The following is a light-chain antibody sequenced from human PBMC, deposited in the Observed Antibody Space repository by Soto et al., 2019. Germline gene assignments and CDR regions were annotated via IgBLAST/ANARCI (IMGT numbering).Light chain of an antibody. CDR3: QSYDSSLSGSVV. V-gene: IGLV1-40*01. CDR1: SSNIXAGYD. Sequence: QSVLTQPPSVSGAPGQRVTIXCTGSSSNIXAGYDVHWYQQLPGTAPKLLIYGNSNRPSGVPDRFSGSKSGTSASLAITGLQAEDEADYYCQSYDSSLSGSVVFGGGTKLTVL. J-gene: IGLJ2*01. CDR2: GNS.